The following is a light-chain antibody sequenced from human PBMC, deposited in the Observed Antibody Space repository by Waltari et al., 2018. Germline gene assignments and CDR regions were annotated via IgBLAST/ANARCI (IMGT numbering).Light chain of an antibody. J-gene: IGKJ4*01. V-gene: IGKV1-9*01. CDR2: DAS. CDR1: QGISGY. Sequence: DIQLTQSPSFLSASVGDRVTIACWASQGISGYLAWYQQKPGKAPKVLIYDASTLQDGVPSRFSGSVSGTEFTLTISSLQPEDFATYYCQQLSSYPLTFGGGTEVEIK. CDR3: QQLSSYPLT.